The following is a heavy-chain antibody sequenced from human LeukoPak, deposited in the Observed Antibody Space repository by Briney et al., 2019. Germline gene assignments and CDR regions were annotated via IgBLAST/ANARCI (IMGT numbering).Heavy chain of an antibody. CDR3: ATDSVDASGSYYDY. CDR1: GGTFSSYA. Sequence: SVKVSCKASGGTFSSYAISWVRQAPGQGLEWMGGIIPIFGTANYAQKFQGRVTITADESTSTAYMERSSLRSEDTAVYDCATDSVDASGSYYDYWGQGTLVTVSS. CDR2: IIPIFGTA. V-gene: IGHV1-69*13. J-gene: IGHJ4*02. D-gene: IGHD3-10*01.